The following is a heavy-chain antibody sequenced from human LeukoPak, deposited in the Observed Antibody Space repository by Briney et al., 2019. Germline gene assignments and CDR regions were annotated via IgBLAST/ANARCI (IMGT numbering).Heavy chain of an antibody. D-gene: IGHD3-3*01. CDR1: GFKFADYA. CDR2: ISWKSGTI. J-gene: IGHJ6*02. CDR3: AKAYYDFWSGYPPYYGMDV. V-gene: IGHV3-9*01. Sequence: PGRSLRLSCAASGFKFADYAMHWVRQAPGKGLEWVSSISWKSGTIGYADSVKGRFTISRDNSKNTLYLQMNSLRAEDTAVYYCAKAYYDFWSGYPPYYGMDVWGQGTTVTVSS.